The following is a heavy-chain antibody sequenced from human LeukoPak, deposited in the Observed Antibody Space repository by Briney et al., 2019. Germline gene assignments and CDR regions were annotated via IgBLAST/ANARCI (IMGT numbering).Heavy chain of an antibody. D-gene: IGHD2-8*01. CDR1: GFTFSSYW. J-gene: IGHJ3*02. Sequence: GGSLRLSCAASGFTFSSYWMSWVRQAPGKGLEWVANIKQDGSEKYYVDSVKGRFTISRDNAKNSLYLQMNSLRAEDTAVYYCARVGLMTPDDAFDIWGQGTMVTVSS. V-gene: IGHV3-7*01. CDR2: IKQDGSEK. CDR3: ARVGLMTPDDAFDI.